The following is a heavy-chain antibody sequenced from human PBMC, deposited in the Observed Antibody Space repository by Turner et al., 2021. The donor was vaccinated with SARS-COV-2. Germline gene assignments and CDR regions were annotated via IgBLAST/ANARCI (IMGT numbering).Heavy chain of an antibody. CDR3: ARDRDYDSSGYWEQS. J-gene: IGHJ4*02. Sequence: QVQLVQSGAEMKKPGSSAKVSCKASGGTFSSYAISWVRQAPGQGLVWMVGIIPIFDTTNYAQKFQGRVTITADKSTSTAYMELSGLRSEDTAVYYCARDRDYDSSGYWEQSWSQGTLVTVS. CDR2: IIPIFDTT. V-gene: IGHV1-69*06. D-gene: IGHD3-22*01. CDR1: GGTFSSYA.